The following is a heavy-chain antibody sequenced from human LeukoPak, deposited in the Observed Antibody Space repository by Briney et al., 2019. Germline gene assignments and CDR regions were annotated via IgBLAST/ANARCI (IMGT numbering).Heavy chain of an antibody. V-gene: IGHV4-4*02. Sequence: SETLSLTCAVSGGSISSSNWWSWVRPPPGKGLEWIGEIYHSGSTNYNPSLKSRVTISVDKSKNQFSLKLSSVTAADTAVYYCARALGYCSGGSCYRRWFDPWGQGTLVTVSS. CDR3: ARALGYCSGGSCYRRWFDP. CDR1: GGSISSSNW. D-gene: IGHD2-15*01. J-gene: IGHJ5*02. CDR2: IYHSGST.